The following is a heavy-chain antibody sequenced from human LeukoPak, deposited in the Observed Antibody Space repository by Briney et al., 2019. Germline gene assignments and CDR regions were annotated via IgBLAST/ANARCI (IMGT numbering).Heavy chain of an antibody. CDR2: IYYSGST. V-gene: IGHV4-39*01. D-gene: IGHD3-10*01. CDR1: GGSISSSAYY. Sequence: SETLSLTXTVSGGSISSSAYYWGWIRQSPGKGLEWIGSIYYSGSTYYNPSLKSRVTISVDTSKNQFSLKLNSVTAADTAVYYCARPPNTSYYGSGRGFFDLWGRGTLVTVSS. J-gene: IGHJ2*01. CDR3: ARPPNTSYYGSGRGFFDL.